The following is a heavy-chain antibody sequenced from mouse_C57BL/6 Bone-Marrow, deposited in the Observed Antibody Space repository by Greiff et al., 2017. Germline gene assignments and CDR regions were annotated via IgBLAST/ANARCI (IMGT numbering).Heavy chain of an antibody. V-gene: IGHV1-64*01. J-gene: IGHJ2*01. CDR1: GYTFTSYW. D-gene: IGHD1-1*01. CDR2: IHPNSGST. Sequence: VQLQQPGAELVKPGASVKLSCKASGYTFTSYWMHWVKQRPGQGLEWIGMIHPNSGSTNYNEKFKSKATLTVDKSSSTAYMQLSSLTSEDSAVYYCANYYGSSDEFSYWGQGTTLTVSS. CDR3: ANYYGSSDEFSY.